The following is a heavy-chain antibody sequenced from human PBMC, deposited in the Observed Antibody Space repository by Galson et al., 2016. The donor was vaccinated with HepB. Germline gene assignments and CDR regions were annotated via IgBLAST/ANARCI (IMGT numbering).Heavy chain of an antibody. CDR3: VKDRSITVPAMDAFDL. Sequence: SLRLSCAASGFSFSSYSMHWVRQAPGKGLEYIATISGNAGRTYYVDSVKGRFTISRDNAKKTVDLHMSRLRLEDTGVFYCVKDRSITVPAMDAFDLWGQGTMVIVSS. V-gene: IGHV3-64D*08. D-gene: IGHD6-6*01. CDR1: GFSFSSYS. J-gene: IGHJ3*01. CDR2: ISGNAGRT.